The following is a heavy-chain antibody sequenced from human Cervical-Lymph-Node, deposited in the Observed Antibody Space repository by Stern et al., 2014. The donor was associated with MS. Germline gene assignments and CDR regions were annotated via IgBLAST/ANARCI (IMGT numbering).Heavy chain of an antibody. J-gene: IGHJ5*02. CDR3: ARGSSIVGEMKGAA. Sequence: EVQLVESGGGLVKPGGSLRLSCAASGFTFSSYHMGWVRQAPGKGLEGVSSIGSSTTYTYYADSVQGRFTISRDNARNSLFLQMHSLRVEDTAVYYCARGSSIVGEMKGAAWGQGTLVAVSS. D-gene: IGHD1-26*01. CDR2: IGSSTTYT. V-gene: IGHV3-21*01. CDR1: GFTFSSYH.